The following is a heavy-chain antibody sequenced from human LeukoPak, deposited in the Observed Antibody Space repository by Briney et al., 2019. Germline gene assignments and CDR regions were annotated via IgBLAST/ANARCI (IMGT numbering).Heavy chain of an antibody. D-gene: IGHD2-15*01. Sequence: ASVKVSCKASGYTFTGYNMHWVRQAPGQGLEWMGWINPNSGGTNYAQKFQGRVTMTRDTSISTAYMELSRLRSDDTAVYYCARGYCSGGSCYSVNYWGQGTLVTVSS. V-gene: IGHV1-2*02. CDR1: GYTFTGYN. CDR2: INPNSGGT. CDR3: ARGYCSGGSCYSVNY. J-gene: IGHJ4*02.